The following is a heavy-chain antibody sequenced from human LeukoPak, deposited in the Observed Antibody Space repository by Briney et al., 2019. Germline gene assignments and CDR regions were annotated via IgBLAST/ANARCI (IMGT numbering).Heavy chain of an antibody. J-gene: IGHJ3*02. CDR2: ISGSGGST. CDR3: AKGGTYYYGSGSPQDI. V-gene: IGHV3-23*01. Sequence: GGPLRLSCAASGFTFSSYAMSWVRQAPGKGLEWVSAISGSGGSTYYADSVKGRFTISRDNSKNTLYLQMNSLRAEDTAVYYCAKGGTYYYGSGSPQDIWGQGTMVTVSS. D-gene: IGHD3-10*01. CDR1: GFTFSSYA.